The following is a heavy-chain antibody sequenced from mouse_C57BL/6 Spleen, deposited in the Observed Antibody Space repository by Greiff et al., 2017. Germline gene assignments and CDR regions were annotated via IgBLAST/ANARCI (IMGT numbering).Heavy chain of an antibody. D-gene: IGHD2-1*01. Sequence: VMLVESGGGLVKPGGSLKLSCAASGFTFSSYAMSWVRQTPEKRLEWVATISDGGSYTYYPDNVKGRFTISRDNAKNNLYLQMSHLKSEDTAMYYCARGGGNSYAMDYWGQGTSVTVSS. V-gene: IGHV5-4*03. CDR3: ARGGGNSYAMDY. CDR1: GFTFSSYA. J-gene: IGHJ4*01. CDR2: ISDGGSYT.